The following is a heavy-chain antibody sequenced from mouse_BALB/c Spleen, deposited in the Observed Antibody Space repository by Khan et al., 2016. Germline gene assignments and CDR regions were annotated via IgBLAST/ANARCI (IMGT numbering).Heavy chain of an antibody. CDR2: INPSTGYT. J-gene: IGHJ4*01. CDR1: GYTFTSYR. D-gene: IGHD6-1*01. CDR3: ARKPSYAKDY. V-gene: IGHV1-4*01. Sequence: VQLQESGAELAKPGASVKMSCKASGYTFTSYRMHWVKQRPGQGLEWIGYINPSTGYTEYNQKFKDKATLTADKSSSTAYMQLSSLTSEDSAVCYCARKPSYAKDYWGEGSTGAVSS.